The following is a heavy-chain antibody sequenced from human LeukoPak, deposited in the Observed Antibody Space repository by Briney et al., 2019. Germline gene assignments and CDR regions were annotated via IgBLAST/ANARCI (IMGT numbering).Heavy chain of an antibody. Sequence: GGSLRLSCAASGFTVSDNYMSWVRQAPGKGLEWVSVMYSRGDTYYANSVKGRFTFSRDISKNTLYLQMNGLRVADTAMYYCARDAPQVPAAGVLASWGQGALVIVSS. CDR1: GFTVSDNY. V-gene: IGHV3-53*01. D-gene: IGHD6-13*01. CDR3: ARDAPQVPAAGVLAS. J-gene: IGHJ5*02. CDR2: MYSRGDT.